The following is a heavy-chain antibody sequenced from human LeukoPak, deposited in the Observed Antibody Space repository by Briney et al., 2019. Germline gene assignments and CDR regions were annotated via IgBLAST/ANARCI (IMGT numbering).Heavy chain of an antibody. CDR3: ARDPVGGSTIFDS. CDR2: TYYGPKWYN. V-gene: IGHV6-1*01. CDR1: GDSVSSNSAA. J-gene: IGHJ4*02. Sequence: SQTLSLTCAISGDSVSSNSAAWNWIRQSPSRGLEWLGRTYYGPKWYNDYGVSVKSRITINADTSKNQFSLQLNSVTPEDTAVYFCARDPVGGSTIFDSWGQGTLVTVSS. D-gene: IGHD1-26*01.